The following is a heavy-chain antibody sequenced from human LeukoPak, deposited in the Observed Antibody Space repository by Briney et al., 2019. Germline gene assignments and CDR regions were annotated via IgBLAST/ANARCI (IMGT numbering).Heavy chain of an antibody. Sequence: SETLSLTCTVSSGSISSYYWSWIRQPAGKGLEWIGRIYTSGSTNYNPSLKSRVTMSLDTSKNQFSLKLSSVTAADTAVYYCARFGYSDAFDIWGQETMVTVSS. CDR2: IYTSGST. CDR1: SGSISSYY. J-gene: IGHJ3*02. CDR3: ARFGYSDAFDI. D-gene: IGHD5-18*01. V-gene: IGHV4-4*07.